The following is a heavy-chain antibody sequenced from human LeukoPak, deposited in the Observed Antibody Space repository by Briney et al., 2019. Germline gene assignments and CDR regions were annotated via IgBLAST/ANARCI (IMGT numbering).Heavy chain of an antibody. J-gene: IGHJ4*02. Sequence: ASVKVSCKASGYTFTSYYMHWVRQAPGQGLEWMGGIIPIFGTANYAQKFQGRVTITTDESTSTAYMELSSLRSEDTAVYYCARVAVLEWPNEFDYWGQGTLVTVSS. CDR3: ARVAVLEWPNEFDY. CDR1: GYTFTSYY. V-gene: IGHV1-69*05. CDR2: IIPIFGTA. D-gene: IGHD3-3*01.